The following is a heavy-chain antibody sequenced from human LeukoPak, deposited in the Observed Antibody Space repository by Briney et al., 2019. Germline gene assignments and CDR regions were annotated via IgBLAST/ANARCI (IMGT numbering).Heavy chain of an antibody. CDR1: GGSINNYY. CDR2: IYYNGIA. CDR3: ARAYYYDSSGYYYGAFDI. V-gene: IGHV4-59*01. Sequence: SETLSLTCTVSGGSINNYYWSWIRQPPGKGLEWIGYIYYNGIANYNPSLKSRVTISVDTSKNQFSLKLSSVTAADTAVYYCARAYYYDSSGYYYGAFDIWGQGTMVTVSS. D-gene: IGHD3-22*01. J-gene: IGHJ3*02.